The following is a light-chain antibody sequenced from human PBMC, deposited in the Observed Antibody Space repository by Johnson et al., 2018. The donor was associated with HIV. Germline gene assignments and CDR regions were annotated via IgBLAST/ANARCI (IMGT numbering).Light chain of an antibody. CDR2: DNN. J-gene: IGLJ1*01. V-gene: IGLV1-51*01. CDR1: SSNSGNNY. Sequence: QAVLTQPPSVSAAPGQKVTISCSGSSSNSGNNYVSWYQQLPGTAPKLLIYDNNKRPSGIPDRFSGSKSGTSATLGITGLQTGDEADYYGGTWDSSLSAHYVFGTGTKVTVL. CDR3: GTWDSSLSAHYV.